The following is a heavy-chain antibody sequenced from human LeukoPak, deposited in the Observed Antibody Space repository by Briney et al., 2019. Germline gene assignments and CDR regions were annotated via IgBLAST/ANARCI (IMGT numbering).Heavy chain of an antibody. CDR3: AKASMVRGTHFDY. CDR2: ISGSGGST. D-gene: IGHD3-10*01. CDR1: GFTFSSYA. Sequence: GGSLRLSCAASGFTFSSYAMGWVRQAPGKGLEWVSAISGSGGSTYYADSVKGRFTISRDNSKNTLYLQMNSLRAEDTAVYYCAKASMVRGTHFDYWGQGTLVTVSS. J-gene: IGHJ4*02. V-gene: IGHV3-23*01.